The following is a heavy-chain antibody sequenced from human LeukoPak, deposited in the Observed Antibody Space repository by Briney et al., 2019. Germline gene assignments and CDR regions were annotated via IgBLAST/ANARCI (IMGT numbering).Heavy chain of an antibody. CDR2: ISGSGGST. Sequence: GGSLRLSCAASGFTFSSYAMGWVRQAPGRGLEWVSAISGSGGSTYYADSVKGRFTISRDNAKNTLYLQMNSLRAEDTAVYYCARFEYDSSGYYYLDHWGQGTLVTVSS. D-gene: IGHD3-22*01. CDR1: GFTFSSYA. CDR3: ARFEYDSSGYYYLDH. J-gene: IGHJ4*02. V-gene: IGHV3-23*01.